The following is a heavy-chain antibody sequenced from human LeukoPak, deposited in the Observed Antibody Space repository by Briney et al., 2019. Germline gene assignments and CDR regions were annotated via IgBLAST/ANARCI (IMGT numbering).Heavy chain of an antibody. CDR2: ISSSSSYI. D-gene: IGHD2-21*02. CDR3: ARDHSVVVTVDAFDI. CDR1: GFTFSSYS. V-gene: IGHV3-21*01. Sequence: GSLRLSCAASGFTFSSYSMNWVRQAPGKGLEWVSSISSSSSYIYHADSVKGRFTISRDNAKNSLYLQMNSLRAEDTAVYYCARDHSVVVTVDAFDIWGQGTMVTVSS. J-gene: IGHJ3*02.